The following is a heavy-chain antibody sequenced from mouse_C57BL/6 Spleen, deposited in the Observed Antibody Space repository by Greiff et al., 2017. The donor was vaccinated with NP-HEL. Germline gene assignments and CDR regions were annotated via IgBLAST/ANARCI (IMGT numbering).Heavy chain of an antibody. CDR2: IDPETGGT. D-gene: IGHD2-3*01. CDR3: TRRWLLRNYAMDY. J-gene: IGHJ4*01. V-gene: IGHV1-15*01. CDR1: GYTFTDYE. Sequence: VQLQQSGAELVRPGASVTLSCKASGYTFTDYEMHWVKQTPVHGLEWIGAIDPETGGTAYNQKFKGKAILTADKSSSTAYMELRSLTSEDSAVYYCTRRWLLRNYAMDYWGQGTSVTVSS.